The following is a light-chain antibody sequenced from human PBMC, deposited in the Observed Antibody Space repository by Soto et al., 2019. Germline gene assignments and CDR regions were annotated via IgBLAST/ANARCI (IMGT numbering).Light chain of an antibody. CDR2: EVS. V-gene: IGLV2-14*01. CDR1: SSDVGGYNY. CDR3: TSYTSSSPYV. Sequence: QSVLTQPASASGSPGQSITISCTGTSSDVGGYNYVSWYQQYPGKAPRLIIYEVSRRPSGISNRFSGSKSGNTASLTISGLQAEDEADYYCTSYTSSSPYVFGTGTKVTVL. J-gene: IGLJ1*01.